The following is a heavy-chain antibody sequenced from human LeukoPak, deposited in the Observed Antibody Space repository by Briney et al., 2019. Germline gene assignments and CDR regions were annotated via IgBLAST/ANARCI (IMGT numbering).Heavy chain of an antibody. V-gene: IGHV3-7*01. D-gene: IGHD3-22*01. J-gene: IGHJ3*02. CDR3: ARDLSRSYYYDSRPGAFDI. CDR1: GFTFSSYW. Sequence: GGSLRLSCAASGFTFSSYWMSWVRQAPGKGLEWVANIKQDGSERYYVDSVKGRFTISRDNAKNSLYLQMHSLRAEDTAVYYCARDLSRSYYYDSRPGAFDIWGQGTMVSVSS. CDR2: IKQDGSER.